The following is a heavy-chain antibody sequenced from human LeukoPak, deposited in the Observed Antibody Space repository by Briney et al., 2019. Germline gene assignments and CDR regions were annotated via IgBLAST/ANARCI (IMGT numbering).Heavy chain of an antibody. CDR2: IIPIFGTA. Sequence: ASVKVSCKASGGTFSSYAISWVRQAPGQGLEWMGGIIPIFGTANYAQKFQGRVAITADESTSTAYMELSSLRSEDTAVYYCARDRGYSSSWWGYDYWGQGTLVTVSS. D-gene: IGHD6-13*01. CDR3: ARDRGYSSSWWGYDY. V-gene: IGHV1-69*13. CDR1: GGTFSSYA. J-gene: IGHJ4*02.